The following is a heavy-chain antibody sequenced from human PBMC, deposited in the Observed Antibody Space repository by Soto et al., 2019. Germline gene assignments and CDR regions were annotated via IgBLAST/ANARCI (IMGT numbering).Heavy chain of an antibody. V-gene: IGHV3-21*06. Sequence: PGGSLRLSCAASGFTFTRFSMNWVRQAPGKGLEWVSSISSTTNYIYYGDSMKGRFTISRDNAKNSLYLEMNSLRAEDTAVYYCARESEDLTSNFDYWGQGTLVTVS. CDR1: GFTFTRFS. J-gene: IGHJ4*02. CDR2: ISSTTNYI. CDR3: ARESEDLTSNFDY.